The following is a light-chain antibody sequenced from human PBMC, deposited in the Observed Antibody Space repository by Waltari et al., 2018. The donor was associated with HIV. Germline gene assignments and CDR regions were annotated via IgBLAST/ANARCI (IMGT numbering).Light chain of an antibody. CDR2: NDY. Sequence: SNVGRDNVYWYQQIPGTAPKLLIYNDYQRPSGVPDRFSGSKSGTSASLAISGLRSEDEADYYCAAWDNILSGYVFGTGTKVTVL. J-gene: IGLJ1*01. CDR3: AAWDNILSGYV. V-gene: IGLV1-47*01. CDR1: SNVGRDN.